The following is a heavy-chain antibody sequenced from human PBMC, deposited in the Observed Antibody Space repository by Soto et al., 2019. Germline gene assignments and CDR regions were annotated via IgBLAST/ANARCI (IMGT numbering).Heavy chain of an antibody. V-gene: IGHV4-59*01. CDR3: ARAYGYNSGWFPFDY. CDR2: IDFTGST. D-gene: IGHD6-19*01. J-gene: IGHJ4*02. Sequence: WETLSLTCTASGVSISGYYWSWIRQSPGKGLEWIGYIDFTGSTNYNPSLKSRVTISVDTSKNQFSLKLRSVTAADTALYYCARAYGYNSGWFPFDYWGQGTLVTVSS. CDR1: GVSISGYY.